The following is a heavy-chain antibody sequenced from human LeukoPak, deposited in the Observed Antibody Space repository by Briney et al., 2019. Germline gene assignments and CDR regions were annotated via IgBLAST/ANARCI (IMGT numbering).Heavy chain of an antibody. Sequence: GGSLRLSCAVSGFTFSSYAMTWVRQAPGKGLEWVSDISGSGGSTYYADSVKGRFTISRDNSGSTLYLQMNSLRGEDTAVYYCAKGCSGGSCSTDYWGQGTLVTVSS. CDR2: ISGSGGST. CDR3: AKGCSGGSCSTDY. CDR1: GFTFSSYA. V-gene: IGHV3-23*01. D-gene: IGHD2-15*01. J-gene: IGHJ4*02.